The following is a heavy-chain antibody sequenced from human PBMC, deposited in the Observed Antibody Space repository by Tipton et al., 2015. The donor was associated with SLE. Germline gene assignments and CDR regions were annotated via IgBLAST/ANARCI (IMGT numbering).Heavy chain of an antibody. CDR1: GGSFSGYY. CDR2: IYYSGST. Sequence: TLSLTCAVYGGSFSGYYWSWIRQSPGKGLEWIGYIYYSGSTNYNPSLKSRVTISVDTSKNQFSLKLSSVTAADTDVYYCARAGRWLVRFFDYWGQGTLVIGSS. V-gene: IGHV4-34*01. D-gene: IGHD6-19*01. J-gene: IGHJ4*02. CDR3: ARAGRWLVRFFDY.